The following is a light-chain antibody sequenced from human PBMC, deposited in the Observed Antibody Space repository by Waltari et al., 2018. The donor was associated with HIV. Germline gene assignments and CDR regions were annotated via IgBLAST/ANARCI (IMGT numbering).Light chain of an antibody. CDR3: QHRNNWHAIT. CDR2: DAS. CDR1: QSVTNY. V-gene: IGKV3D-11*02. Sequence: EIVLTQTPAILSLSPGVRATLYCRSSQSVTNYLAWYQQKPGQAPRLLIYDASNRATGIPARFSGSEPGTDFTRTIGSLEPEDFAVYYCQHRNNWHAITFGQGTRLEIK. J-gene: IGKJ5*01.